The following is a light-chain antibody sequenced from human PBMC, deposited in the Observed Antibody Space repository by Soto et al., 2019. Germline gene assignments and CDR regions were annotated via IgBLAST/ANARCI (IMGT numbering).Light chain of an antibody. CDR2: DVS. V-gene: IGKV3-15*01. CDR3: QQYNNWPFS. J-gene: IGKJ5*01. Sequence: EIVMTQSPSTLSVAPGERSTLSCRAGQVVTTNFAWYQQKSGQSPRLLIYDVSIRATGVPARFSGTGSETDFTLTISGLQSEDSAVYFCQQYNNWPFSFGQGTRL. CDR1: QVVTTN.